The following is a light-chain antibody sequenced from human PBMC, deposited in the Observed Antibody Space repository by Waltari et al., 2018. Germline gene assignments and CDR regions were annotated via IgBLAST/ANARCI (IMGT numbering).Light chain of an antibody. CDR1: QSVSSN. J-gene: IGKJ2*01. V-gene: IGKV3-15*01. Sequence: EIVMTQSPATLSVSPGERATLPCRASQSVSSNLAWYQHKPGQAPRLLIYGASTRATGIPARFSGSGSGTEFTLTISSLQSEDSAVYYCQQYNNWPRRTFAQGTKVEIK. CDR3: QQYNNWPRRT. CDR2: GAS.